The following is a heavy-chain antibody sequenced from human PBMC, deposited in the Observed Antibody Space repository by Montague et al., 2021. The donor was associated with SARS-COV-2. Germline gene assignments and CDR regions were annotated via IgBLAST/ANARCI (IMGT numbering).Heavy chain of an antibody. D-gene: IGHD6-13*01. V-gene: IGHV4-34*01. CDR2: IYYSGST. CDR3: ARGRPVSECLRTYSGSWYGFDP. Sequence: SETLSLTCAVSGGSISGYYWSWIRQPPGKGLEWIGEIYYSGSTNYNPSLKSRVTISVDTSKDQFSLKLSSVTAADTAVYYCARGRPVSECLRTYSGSWYGFDPWGQGTMVTVSS. CDR1: GGSISGYY. J-gene: IGHJ5*02.